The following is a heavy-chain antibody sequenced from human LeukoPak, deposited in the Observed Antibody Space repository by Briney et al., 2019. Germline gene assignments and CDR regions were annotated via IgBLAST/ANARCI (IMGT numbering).Heavy chain of an antibody. CDR2: ISYDGSNK. J-gene: IGHJ4*02. V-gene: IGHV3-30-3*01. CDR1: GFTFSSYA. D-gene: IGHD1-1*01. CDR3: ARDLGTTGTTY. Sequence: GGSLRLSCAASGFTFSSYAMHWVRQAPGKGLEWVAVISYDGSNKYYADSVKGRFTISRDNSKNTLYLQMNSLRAEDTAVYYCARDLGTTGTTYWGQGILVTVSS.